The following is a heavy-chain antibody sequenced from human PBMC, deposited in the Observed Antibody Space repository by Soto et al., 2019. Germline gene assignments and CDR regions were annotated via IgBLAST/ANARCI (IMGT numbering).Heavy chain of an antibody. V-gene: IGHV1-3*01. Sequence: ASVKVSCKASGYTFTSYAMHWVRQAPGQRLEWMGWINAGNGNTKYSQKFQGRVTITRDTSASTAYMELSSLRSEDTAVYYCASSLLGGDSRACYYYYGMDVWGQGTTVTVS. J-gene: IGHJ6*02. D-gene: IGHD3-16*01. CDR2: INAGNGNT. CDR1: GYTFTSYA. CDR3: ASSLLGGDSRACYYYYGMDV.